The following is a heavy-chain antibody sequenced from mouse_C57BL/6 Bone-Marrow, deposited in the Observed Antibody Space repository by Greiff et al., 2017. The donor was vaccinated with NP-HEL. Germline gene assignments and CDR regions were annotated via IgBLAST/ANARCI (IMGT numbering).Heavy chain of an antibody. CDR2: ISSGGSYT. V-gene: IGHV5-6*01. CDR1: GFTFSSYG. J-gene: IGHJ1*03. Sequence: EVQRVESGGDLVKPGGSLKLSCAASGFTFSSYGMSWVRQTPDKRLEWVATISSGGSYTYYPDSVKGRFTISRDNAKNTLYLQMSSLKSEDTAMYYCARHSTVVATDWYFDVWGTGTTVTVSS. CDR3: ARHSTVVATDWYFDV. D-gene: IGHD1-1*01.